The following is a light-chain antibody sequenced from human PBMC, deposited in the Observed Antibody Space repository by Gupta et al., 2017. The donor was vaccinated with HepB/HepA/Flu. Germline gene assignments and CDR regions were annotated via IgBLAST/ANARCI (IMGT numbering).Light chain of an antibody. V-gene: IGLV2-14*03. CDR3: SSYTSSSTLVV. CDR2: DVS. CDR1: SSDVGGYNY. J-gene: IGLJ3*02. Sequence: QSALTQSASVSGSPGQSIIISCTGTSSDVGGYNYVSWYQHHPGKAPKLMIYDVSSRPSRVSDRFSGSKSGNTASLTISGLQAEDEADYYCSSYTSSSTLVVFGGGTKLTVL.